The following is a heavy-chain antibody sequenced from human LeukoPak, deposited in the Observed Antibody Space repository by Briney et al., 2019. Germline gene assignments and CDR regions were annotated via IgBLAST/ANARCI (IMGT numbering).Heavy chain of an antibody. CDR3: ASLNCNNGVCYNFDY. D-gene: IGHD2-8*01. V-gene: IGHV1-2*02. CDR2: INPNSGGT. CDR1: GYTFTGYY. J-gene: IGHJ4*02. Sequence: ASVKVSCKASGYTFTGYYIHWVRQAPGHGLEWMGWINPNSGGTNYVQQFQGRVTMTSDTSINTAYLELSRLRSDDTAMYYCASLNCNNGVCYNFDYWGQGTLVTASS.